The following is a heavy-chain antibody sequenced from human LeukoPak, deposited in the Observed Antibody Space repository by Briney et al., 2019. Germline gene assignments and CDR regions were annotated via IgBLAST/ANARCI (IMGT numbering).Heavy chain of an antibody. CDR1: GYTFTSNY. J-gene: IGHJ3*02. CDR2: ISPSGGST. CDR3: ARVRGDAFDI. D-gene: IGHD3-10*01. Sequence: ASVKVSCKAFGYTFTSNYMHWVRQAPGQGPEWMGVISPSGGSTTYAQKFQGRVTLTRDMSTSTVYMELSSLRSEDTAVYYCARVRGDAFDIWGQGTMVTVSS. V-gene: IGHV1-46*01.